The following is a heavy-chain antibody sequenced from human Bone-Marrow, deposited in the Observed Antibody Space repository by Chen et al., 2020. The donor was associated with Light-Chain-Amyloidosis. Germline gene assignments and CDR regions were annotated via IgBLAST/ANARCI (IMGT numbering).Heavy chain of an antibody. V-gene: IGHV5-51*01. D-gene: IGHD5-12*01. CDR3: ARRRDGYNFDY. Sequence: SWGEVKKPGESLKISCKGSGYTFPNYWIGLVRQMPGKGLEWMGVIYPDDSDARYSPSFEGQVTISADKSITTAYLQWRSLKASDTAMYYCARRRDGYNFDYWGQGTLVTVSS. CDR2: IYPDDSDA. CDR1: GYTFPNYW. J-gene: IGHJ4*02.